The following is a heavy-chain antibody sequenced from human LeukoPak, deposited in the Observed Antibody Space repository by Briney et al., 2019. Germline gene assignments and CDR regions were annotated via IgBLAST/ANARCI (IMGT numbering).Heavy chain of an antibody. V-gene: IGHV5-51*01. Sequence: GESLKISCKGSGYSFTSYWIGWVRPMPGKGLEWMGIIYPGDSDARYSPSFQGQVTISADKSISTAYLQWSSLKASDTAMYYCARTPNPYTSSWYWFDPWGQGTLVTVSS. J-gene: IGHJ5*02. CDR3: ARTPNPYTSSWYWFDP. CDR1: GYSFTSYW. CDR2: IYPGDSDA. D-gene: IGHD6-13*01.